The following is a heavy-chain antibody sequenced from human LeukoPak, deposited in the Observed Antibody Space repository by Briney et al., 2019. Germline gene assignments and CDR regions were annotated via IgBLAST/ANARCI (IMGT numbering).Heavy chain of an antibody. D-gene: IGHD3-22*01. CDR2: IYYSGST. Sequence: SQTLSLTCTVSGGSISIGGYYWSWIRQHPGQGPEWIGYIYYSGSTYYNPSLKSRVTISVDTSKNQFSLKLSSVTAADTAVYYCARESSSGTTGLDYWGQGTLVTVSS. J-gene: IGHJ4*02. V-gene: IGHV4-31*03. CDR3: ARESSSGTTGLDY. CDR1: GGSISIGGYY.